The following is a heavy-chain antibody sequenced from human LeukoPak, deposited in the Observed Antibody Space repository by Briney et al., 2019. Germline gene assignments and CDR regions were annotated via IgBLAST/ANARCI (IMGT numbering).Heavy chain of an antibody. CDR2: IYSGGST. Sequence: GGSLRLSCAASGFTFSNYAMHWVRQAPGKGLEWVSVIYSGGSTYYADSVKGRFTISRDNSKNTLYLQMNSLRAEDTAVYYCARVIGVVVPAAVLDAFDIWGQGTMVTVSS. D-gene: IGHD2-2*01. CDR1: GFTFSNYA. CDR3: ARVIGVVVPAAVLDAFDI. V-gene: IGHV3-53*01. J-gene: IGHJ3*02.